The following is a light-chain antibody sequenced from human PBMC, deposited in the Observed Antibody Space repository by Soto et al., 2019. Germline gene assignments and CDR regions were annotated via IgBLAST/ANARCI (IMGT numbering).Light chain of an antibody. V-gene: IGKV3-15*01. CDR1: QTIGSS. Sequence: EILMTQSPATLSVSLVERATLPGLASQTIGSSLAWYQQRPGQAPSLLIYKASTMATGIPSRFSGSGSGTEFTLTISSLQPEDFAVYYCHQYLISPWTFGQGTKVDI. CDR3: HQYLISPWT. J-gene: IGKJ1*01. CDR2: KAS.